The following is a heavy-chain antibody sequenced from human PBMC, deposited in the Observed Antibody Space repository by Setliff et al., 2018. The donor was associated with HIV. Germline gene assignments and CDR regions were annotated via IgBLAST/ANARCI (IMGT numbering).Heavy chain of an antibody. D-gene: IGHD3-10*01. Sequence: KPSETLSLTCTISGGSFGVYRWSWIRQSAGRGLEWIGRIDSSGTTDYKPSLKGRVAISVDTSRNQFSLRVTSVTAADTAVYFCARDRHSSGLGSYGPWGPGILVTVPS. CDR1: GGSFGVYR. V-gene: IGHV4-4*07. CDR3: ARDRHSSGLGSYGP. CDR2: IDSSGTT. J-gene: IGHJ5*02.